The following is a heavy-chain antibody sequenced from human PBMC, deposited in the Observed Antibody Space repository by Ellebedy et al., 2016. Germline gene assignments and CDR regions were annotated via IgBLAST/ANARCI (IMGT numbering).Heavy chain of an antibody. V-gene: IGHV4-61*02. Sequence: SETLSLTXTVSGGSISSGAYYWTWIRQPAGNSLEWIGRISTTGSSGGSNYNPSLKSRVTMSVDTSKNHFSLKIDSVTAADTAVYYCASLTIPGGSDYWGQGTLVTVSS. CDR2: ISTTGSSGGS. CDR1: GGSISSGAYY. J-gene: IGHJ4*02. D-gene: IGHD3-3*01. CDR3: ASLTIPGGSDY.